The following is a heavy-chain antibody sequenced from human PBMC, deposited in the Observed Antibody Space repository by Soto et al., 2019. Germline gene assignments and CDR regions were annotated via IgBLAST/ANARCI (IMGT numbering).Heavy chain of an antibody. Sequence: PSETLSLTCTVSGGSISSYYWSWIRQPPGEGLEWIGYIYYSGSTNYNPSLKSRVTISVDTSKNQFSLKLSSVTAADTAVYYCARVRVPPNSKYYYYYMDVWGKGTTVTVSS. CDR1: GGSISSYY. J-gene: IGHJ6*03. V-gene: IGHV4-59*01. CDR2: IYYSGST. CDR3: ARVRVPPNSKYYYYYMDV.